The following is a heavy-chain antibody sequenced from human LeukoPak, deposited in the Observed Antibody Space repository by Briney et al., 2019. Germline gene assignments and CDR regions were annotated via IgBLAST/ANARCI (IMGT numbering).Heavy chain of an antibody. CDR1: GFTFSSYG. V-gene: IGHV3-30*18. D-gene: IGHD6-13*01. Sequence: SGGSLRLSCAASGFTFSSYGMHWVRQAPGKGLEWVAVISYDGSNKYYADSVKGRFTISRDNSKNTLYLQMNSLRAEDTALYYCAKDTRSSWFPAPFDYWGQGTLVTVSS. J-gene: IGHJ4*02. CDR2: ISYDGSNK. CDR3: AKDTRSSWFPAPFDY.